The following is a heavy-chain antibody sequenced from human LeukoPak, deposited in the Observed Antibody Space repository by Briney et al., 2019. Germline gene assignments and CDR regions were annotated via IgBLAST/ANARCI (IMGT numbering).Heavy chain of an antibody. D-gene: IGHD3/OR15-3a*01. CDR3: AKHFCTGLDCSLFDS. CDR2: IRSAVETT. CDR1: GFTMSHYG. V-gene: IGHV3-23*01. J-gene: IGHJ5*01. Sequence: GGSLRLSCAVSGFTMSHYGVSWVRQAPGKGLEWISGIRSAVETTHYADSVKGRFIISRDNSKNALSLQLNSLRPEDTAPYYCAKHFCTGLDCSLFDSWGQGTLVTVSS.